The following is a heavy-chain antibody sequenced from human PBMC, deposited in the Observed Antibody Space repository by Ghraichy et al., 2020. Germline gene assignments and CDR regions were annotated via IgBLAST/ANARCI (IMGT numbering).Heavy chain of an antibody. Sequence: ASVKVSCKASGYTFTGYHVHWVRQAPGQGLKWMGWMDPNSDGKNYAQKFQGRVSMTSDTSISTAYVELSGLRSDDTAVYYCARASSMVKLDFWAQGTLVTVFS. D-gene: IGHD2-8*01. V-gene: IGHV1-2*02. CDR2: MDPNSDGK. CDR3: ARASSMVKLDF. CDR1: GYTFTGYH. J-gene: IGHJ4*02.